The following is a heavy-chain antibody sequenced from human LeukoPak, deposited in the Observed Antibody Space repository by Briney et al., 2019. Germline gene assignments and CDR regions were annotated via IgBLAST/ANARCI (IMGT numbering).Heavy chain of an antibody. V-gene: IGHV3-7*01. CDR2: INQDGSEK. Sequence: GGSLRLSCAASGFTFSGYWMGWVRQAPGKGLEWVANINQDGSEKYYVDSVKGGFTFSRENAKNSLYLQMTILRAEDTAVYFCARDAVVAVAGMYYFDYWGQGTLVTVSS. CDR1: GFTFSGYW. D-gene: IGHD6-19*01. J-gene: IGHJ4*02. CDR3: ARDAVVAVAGMYYFDY.